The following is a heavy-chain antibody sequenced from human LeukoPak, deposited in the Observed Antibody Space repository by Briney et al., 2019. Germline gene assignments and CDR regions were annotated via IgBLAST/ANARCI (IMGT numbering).Heavy chain of an antibody. V-gene: IGHV1-2*02. J-gene: IGHJ6*02. Sequence: GASVKVSCKASGYTFSTYPMNWVRQAPGQGLEWLGWMNPNNGVAHYAQKFQGRVTMTRDTSITTVYMELSRLSVDDTAMYYCARDGGGGDSSLYGMDVWGQGTTVTVSS. CDR2: MNPNNGVA. CDR3: ARDGGGGDSSLYGMDV. CDR1: GYTFSTYP. D-gene: IGHD3-16*01.